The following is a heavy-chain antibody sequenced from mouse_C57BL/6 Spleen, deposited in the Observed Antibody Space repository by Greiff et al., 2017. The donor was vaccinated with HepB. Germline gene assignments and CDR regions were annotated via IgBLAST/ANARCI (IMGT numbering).Heavy chain of an antibody. CDR3: ARRDYYGSSYDWYFDG. Sequence: QVQLQQPGAELVRPGTSVKLSCKASGYTFTSYWMHWVKQRPGQGLEWIGVIDPSDSYTNYNQKFKGKATLTVDTSSSTAYMQLSSLTSEDSAVYYCARRDYYGSSYDWYFDGWGTGTTVTVSS. J-gene: IGHJ1*03. D-gene: IGHD1-1*01. V-gene: IGHV1-59*01. CDR1: GYTFTSYW. CDR2: IDPSDSYT.